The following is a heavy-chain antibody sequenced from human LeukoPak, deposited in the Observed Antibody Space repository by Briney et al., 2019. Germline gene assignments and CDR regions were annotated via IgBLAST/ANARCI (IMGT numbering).Heavy chain of an antibody. D-gene: IGHD5-24*01. V-gene: IGHV4-59*01. CDR1: GGSISTYY. J-gene: IGHJ4*02. Sequence: SETLSLTCTVSGGSISTYYWSWIRQRPGKGLEWIAYIDYSASTNYNPSLKSRVTISVDTSKNQFSLKLSSVTAADTAVYYCASRWLQFGYWGQGTLVTVSS. CDR3: ASRWLQFGY. CDR2: IDYSAST.